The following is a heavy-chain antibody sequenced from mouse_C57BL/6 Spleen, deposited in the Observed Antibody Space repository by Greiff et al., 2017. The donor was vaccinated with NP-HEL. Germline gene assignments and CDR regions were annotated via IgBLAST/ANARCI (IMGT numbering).Heavy chain of an antibody. CDR2: IDPSDSYT. CDR3: ARPLQTAQATSAWFAY. V-gene: IGHV1-50*01. CDR1: GYTFTSYW. J-gene: IGHJ3*01. Sequence: QVQLQQPGAELVKPGASVKLSCKASGYTFTSYWMQWVKQRPGQGLEWIGEIDPSDSYTNYNQKFKGKATLTVDTSYSTAYMQLSSRTSEDSAVYYCARPLQTAQATSAWFAYWGQGTLVTVSA. D-gene: IGHD3-2*02.